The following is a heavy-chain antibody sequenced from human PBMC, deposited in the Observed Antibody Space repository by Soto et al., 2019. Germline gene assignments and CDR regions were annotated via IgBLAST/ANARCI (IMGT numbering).Heavy chain of an antibody. V-gene: IGHV3-15*07. D-gene: IGHD3-22*01. Sequence: PGGSLRLSCAASGFYFRSYAMHWVRQAPGKGLEWVGRIKSKTDGGTTDYAAPVKGRFTISRDDSKNTLYLQMNSLKTEDTAVYYCTTDFEGPPQYYYDSSGYMGPVNYYYYYGMDVWGQGTTVTVSS. J-gene: IGHJ6*02. CDR3: TTDFEGPPQYYYDSSGYMGPVNYYYYYGMDV. CDR2: IKSKTDGGTT. CDR1: GFYFRSYA.